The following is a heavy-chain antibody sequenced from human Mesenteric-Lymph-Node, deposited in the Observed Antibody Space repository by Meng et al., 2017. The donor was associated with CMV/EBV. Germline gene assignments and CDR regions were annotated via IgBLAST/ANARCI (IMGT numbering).Heavy chain of an antibody. CDR1: GFTVTGNY. CDR3: ARVFQRPSFADALGAYYYGMDV. CDR2: IYSEAT. V-gene: IGHV3-53*01. J-gene: IGHJ6*02. D-gene: IGHD6-25*01. Sequence: GGSLRLSCAASGFTVTGNYMSWVRQAPGKGLEWVSVIYSEATYYADSVKGRFTISRDNSKTTLSLQMNSLRAEDTAVYYFARVFQRPSFADALGAYYYGMDVWGQGTTVTVSS.